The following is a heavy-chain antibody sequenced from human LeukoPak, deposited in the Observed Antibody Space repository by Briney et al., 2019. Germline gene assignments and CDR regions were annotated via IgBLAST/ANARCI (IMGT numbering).Heavy chain of an antibody. CDR1: GFTFSNYV. CDR3: AKDNAYYFEY. J-gene: IGHJ4*02. CDR2: IWYDGSNK. V-gene: IGHV3-33*06. Sequence: PGGSLRLYCAASGFTFSNYVIHRVPQAPAKGLEWVAVIWYDGSNKHYADSVKDRFTISRDNSKNTLYLQMNSLRAEDTAVYYCAKDNAYYFEYWGQGTLVTVSS.